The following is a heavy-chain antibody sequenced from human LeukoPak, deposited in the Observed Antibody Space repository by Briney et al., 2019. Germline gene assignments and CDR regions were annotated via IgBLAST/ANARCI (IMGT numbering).Heavy chain of an antibody. J-gene: IGHJ4*02. Sequence: GGSLRLSCAASGFTFSDYYMSWIRQAPGKGLEWVSYISSSGSTIYYADPVKGRFTISRDNAKNSLYLQMNSLRAEDTAVYYCAKVHLSQQHYFDYWGQGTLVTVSS. CDR3: AKVHLSQQHYFDY. CDR2: ISSSGSTI. D-gene: IGHD6-13*01. V-gene: IGHV3-11*01. CDR1: GFTFSDYY.